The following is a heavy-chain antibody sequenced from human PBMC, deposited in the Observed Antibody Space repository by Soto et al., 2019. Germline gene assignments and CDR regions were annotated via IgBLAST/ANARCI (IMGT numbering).Heavy chain of an antibody. CDR2: ISGSGGST. Sequence: PGGSLRLSCAASGFTFSSYAMSWVRQAPGKGLEWVSAISGSGGSTYYADSVKGRFTISRDNSKNTLYLQMNSLRAEDTAVYYCASTGWDCSSTSCYTYQPINWFDPWGQGILVTVSS. CDR3: ASTGWDCSSTSCYTYQPINWFDP. V-gene: IGHV3-23*01. D-gene: IGHD2-2*02. CDR1: GFTFSSYA. J-gene: IGHJ5*02.